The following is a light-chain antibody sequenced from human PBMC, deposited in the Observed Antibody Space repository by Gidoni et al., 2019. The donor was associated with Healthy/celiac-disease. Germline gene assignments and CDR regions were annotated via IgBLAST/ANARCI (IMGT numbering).Light chain of an antibody. V-gene: IGKV3-11*01. CDR1: QSLSSY. CDR3: QHPLT. Sequence: EIVLTQSPATLSLSPGERANLASRASQSLSSYLAWYQQKPGPAPRLLINDAPDRATGITARFSGSGSGTDFTLTISSLEPEDFAVYYCQHPLTFGGGTKVEIK. J-gene: IGKJ4*01. CDR2: DAP.